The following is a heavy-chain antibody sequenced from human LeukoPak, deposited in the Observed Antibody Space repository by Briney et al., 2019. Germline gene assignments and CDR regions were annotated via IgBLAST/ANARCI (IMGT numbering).Heavy chain of an antibody. V-gene: IGHV3-23*01. D-gene: IGHD3-10*01. J-gene: IGHJ5*02. Sequence: GGSLRLSCAAFRFTFTTYALXXXXQGPXXXXXXXXXXXGNGDXTYYADSVXGXXXISRDNSKNTLYLQMNSLKTEDTAVYYCAKRWFGELGVDWFDPWGQGTLVTVSS. CDR3: AKRWFGELGVDWFDP. CDR2: XXGNGDXT. CDR1: RFTFTTYA.